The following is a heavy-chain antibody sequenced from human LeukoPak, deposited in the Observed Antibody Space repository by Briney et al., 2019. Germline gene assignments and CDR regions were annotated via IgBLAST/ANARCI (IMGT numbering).Heavy chain of an antibody. CDR3: ARGVLMVYAPRGHAFDI. D-gene: IGHD2-8*01. J-gene: IGHJ3*02. Sequence: GGSLRLSCAASGFTFSSYSMNWVRQAPGRGLEWVSYISSSSSTIYYADSVKGRFTISRDNAKNSLYLQMNSLRAEDTAVHYCARGVLMVYAPRGHAFDIWGQGTMVTVSS. V-gene: IGHV3-48*01. CDR1: GFTFSSYS. CDR2: ISSSSSTI.